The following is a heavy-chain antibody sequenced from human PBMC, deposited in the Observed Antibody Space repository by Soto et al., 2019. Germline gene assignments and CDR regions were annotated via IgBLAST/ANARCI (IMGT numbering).Heavy chain of an antibody. CDR2: IYYSGST. D-gene: IGHD6-19*01. CDR3: ARLHMKTLYSSGWSTPAGLKSFDY. J-gene: IGHJ4*02. Sequence: SETLSLTCAVYGGSFSGYYWGWIRQPPGKGLEWIGSIYYSGSTYYNPSLKSRVTISVDTSKNQFSLKLSSVTAADTAVYYCARLHMKTLYSSGWSTPAGLKSFDYWGQGTLVTVSS. V-gene: IGHV4-39*01. CDR1: GGSFSGYY.